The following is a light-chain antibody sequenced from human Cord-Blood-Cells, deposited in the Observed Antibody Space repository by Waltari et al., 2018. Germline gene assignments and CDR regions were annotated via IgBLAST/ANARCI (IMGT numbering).Light chain of an antibody. V-gene: IGKV3-11*01. CDR2: DAS. Sequence: EIVLTQSPDTLSLSPGERATLSCRASQSVSSYLAWYQQKTGQAPRLLIYDASNRATGIPARCSGSGSGTDFTLTISSLEPEDFAVYYCQQRSNWPPALTFGGGTKVEIK. J-gene: IGKJ4*01. CDR3: QQRSNWPPALT. CDR1: QSVSSY.